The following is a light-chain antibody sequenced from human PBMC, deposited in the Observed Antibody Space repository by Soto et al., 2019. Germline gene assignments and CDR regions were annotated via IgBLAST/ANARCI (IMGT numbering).Light chain of an antibody. J-gene: IGLJ3*02. Sequence: QLVLTQSPSASASLGASVKLTCTLSSGHSTYAIAWHQQQPEKGPRYLMKVSSDGSHSKGDGIPDRCSGSSSGAERYLAISSLQSEDEADYYCQTWGTGIRVFGGGTKLTVL. CDR2: VSSDGSH. V-gene: IGLV4-69*01. CDR1: SGHSTYA. CDR3: QTWGTGIRV.